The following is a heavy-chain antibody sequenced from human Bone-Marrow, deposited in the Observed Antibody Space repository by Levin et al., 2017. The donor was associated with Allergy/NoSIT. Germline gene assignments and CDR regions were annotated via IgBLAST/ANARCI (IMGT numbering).Heavy chain of an antibody. CDR3: ARFWAITRVYYFDF. CDR1: GGSLSSSYYY. CDR2: SYYNGRT. Sequence: SETLSLTCTVSGGSLSSSYYYWGWIRQPPGKGLEWIGNSYYNGRTYYNPSLRSRVSISIYTSKSHFSLKVSSVTAADTAVYYCARFWAITRVYYFDFWGPGTLVTVSS. V-gene: IGHV4-39*07. D-gene: IGHD1-20*01. J-gene: IGHJ4*02.